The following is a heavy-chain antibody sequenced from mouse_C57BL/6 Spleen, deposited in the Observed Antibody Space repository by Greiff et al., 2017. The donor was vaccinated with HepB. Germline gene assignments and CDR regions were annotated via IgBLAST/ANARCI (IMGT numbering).Heavy chain of an antibody. Sequence: VQLQQSGTVLARPGASVKMSCKTSGYTFTSYWMHWVKQRPGQGLEWIGAIYPGNSDTSYNQKFKGKAKLTAVTSASTAYMELSSLTNEDSAVYYCTRGKNFGLYYFDYWGQGTTLTVSS. V-gene: IGHV1-5*01. CDR1: GYTFTSYW. CDR2: IYPGNSDT. CDR3: TRGKNFGLYYFDY. J-gene: IGHJ2*01.